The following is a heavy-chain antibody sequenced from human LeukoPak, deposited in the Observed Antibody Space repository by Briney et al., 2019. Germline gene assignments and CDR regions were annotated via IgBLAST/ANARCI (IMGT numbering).Heavy chain of an antibody. CDR2: IRYDGSNK. D-gene: IGHD1-14*01. CDR3: AQLLDDNPIRWYFGL. Sequence: GGSLRLSCAASGFTFSNYAMQWVRQAPGKGLEWVAFIRYDGSNKYYADSVKGLFTISRDNSKNTLYLQMSSLRAEDTAVYYCAQLLDDNPIRWYFGLWGRGTLVTVSS. J-gene: IGHJ2*01. V-gene: IGHV3-30*02. CDR1: GFTFSNYA.